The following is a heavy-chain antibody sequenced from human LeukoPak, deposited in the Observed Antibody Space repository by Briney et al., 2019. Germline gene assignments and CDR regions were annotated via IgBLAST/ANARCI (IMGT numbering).Heavy chain of an antibody. CDR2: IYYSGST. V-gene: IGHV4-59*08. CDR3: ARHQPDCSSTSCYNRGHYYYGMDV. D-gene: IGHD2-2*02. J-gene: IGHJ6*02. Sequence: KPSETLSLTCTVSGGSISSYYWSWIRQPPGKGLEWIGYIYYSGSTNYNPSLKSRVTISVDTSKNQFSLKLSSVTAADTAVYYCARHQPDCSSTSCYNRGHYYYGMDVWGQGTTVTVSS. CDR1: GGSISSYY.